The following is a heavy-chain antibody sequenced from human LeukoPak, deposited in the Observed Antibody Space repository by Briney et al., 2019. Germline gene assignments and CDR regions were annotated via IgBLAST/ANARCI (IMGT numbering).Heavy chain of an antibody. V-gene: IGHV3-7*03. CDR1: GFTFSSYW. J-gene: IGHJ3*02. Sequence: GGSLRLSCAASGFTFSSYWMSWVRQAPGKGLEWVANIKQDGSEKYYVDSVKGRFTISRDNAKNTLYLQMNSLRAEDTAVYYCAKVGLDYGGNYDAFDIWGQGTMVTVSS. CDR2: IKQDGSEK. D-gene: IGHD4/OR15-4a*01. CDR3: AKVGLDYGGNYDAFDI.